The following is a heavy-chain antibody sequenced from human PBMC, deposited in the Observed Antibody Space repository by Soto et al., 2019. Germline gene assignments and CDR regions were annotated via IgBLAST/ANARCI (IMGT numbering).Heavy chain of an antibody. V-gene: IGHV3-23*01. CDR3: AKDHRVIYILPRVFDY. CDR1: GFTFSNYA. CDR2: INNSGGST. Sequence: QLLESGGGLVQPGGSLRLSCAASGFTFSNYAMSWVRQAPGEGLVWVSSINNSGGSTYYADSVKGRFTISRDNSKNTLYLQMNSLRAEDTAVYYCAKDHRVIYILPRVFDYGGQGALVTVSS. J-gene: IGHJ4*02. D-gene: IGHD2-21*01.